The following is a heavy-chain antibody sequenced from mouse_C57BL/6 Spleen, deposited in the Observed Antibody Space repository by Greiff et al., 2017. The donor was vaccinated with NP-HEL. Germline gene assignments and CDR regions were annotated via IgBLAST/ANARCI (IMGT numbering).Heavy chain of an antibody. Sequence: QVQLKESDAELVKPGASVKISCKVSGYTFTDHTIHWMKQRPEQGLEWIGYIYPRDGSTKYNEKFKGKATLTADKSSSTAYMQLNSLTSEDSAVYFCARSRGHYYGSSYNYAMDYWGQGTSVTVSS. D-gene: IGHD1-1*01. CDR1: GYTFTDHT. CDR2: IYPRDGST. J-gene: IGHJ4*01. CDR3: ARSRGHYYGSSYNYAMDY. V-gene: IGHV1-78*01.